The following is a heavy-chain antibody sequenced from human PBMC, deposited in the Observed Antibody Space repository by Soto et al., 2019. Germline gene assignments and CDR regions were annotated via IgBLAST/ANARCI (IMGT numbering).Heavy chain of an antibody. V-gene: IGHV1-46*03. CDR3: ARARDCSVGSCYGLGP. CDR1: GYTFTSYY. D-gene: IGHD2-15*01. CDR2: INPSGGST. J-gene: IGHJ5*02. Sequence: QVQLVQSGAEVKKPGASVKVSCKASGYTFTSYYMHWVRQAPGQGLEWMGIINPSGGSTSYAQKFQGSVTMTRDTSTSTVYMELSSVRSEDTAVYYCARARDCSVGSCYGLGPWGQGTLVTVSS.